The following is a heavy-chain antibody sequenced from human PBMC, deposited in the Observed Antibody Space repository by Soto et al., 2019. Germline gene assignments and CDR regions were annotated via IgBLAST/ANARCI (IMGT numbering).Heavy chain of an antibody. CDR1: GFTFSSYG. Sequence: GGSLRLSCAASGFTFSSYGMHWVRQAPGKGLEWVAVIWYDGSNKYYVDSVKGRFTISRDNSKNTLYLQMNSLRAEDTAVYYCARDGGEIAARNDYYYYYGMDVWGQGTTVTVSS. CDR2: IWYDGSNK. J-gene: IGHJ6*02. CDR3: ARDGGEIAARNDYYYYYGMDV. V-gene: IGHV3-33*01. D-gene: IGHD6-6*01.